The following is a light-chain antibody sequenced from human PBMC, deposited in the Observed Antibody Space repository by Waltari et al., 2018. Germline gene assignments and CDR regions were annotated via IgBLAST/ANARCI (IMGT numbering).Light chain of an antibody. CDR1: QSVVSK. Sequence: EIVMTKSPATPSVSPGERATLPCRASQSVVSKLAWYQQKPGQAPRLLIYGASTRATGIPARFSGSGSGTEFTLTISSLQSEDFAVYYCHQYNNWPRTFGQGTKVEIK. CDR2: GAS. V-gene: IGKV3-15*01. J-gene: IGKJ1*01. CDR3: HQYNNWPRT.